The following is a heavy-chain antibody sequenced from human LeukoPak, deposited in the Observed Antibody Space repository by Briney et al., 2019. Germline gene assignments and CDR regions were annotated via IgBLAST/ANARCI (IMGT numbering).Heavy chain of an antibody. Sequence: ASVKVSCKASGYTFTGYYMHWVRQAPGQGLEWMGWINPNSGGTNYAQKFQGRVTMTRDTSISTAYMELSRLRSDDTAVYYCARDYLGATHYFGFWGQGTLVTVSS. D-gene: IGHD1-26*01. CDR3: ARDYLGATHYFGF. CDR1: GYTFTGYY. J-gene: IGHJ4*02. CDR2: INPNSGGT. V-gene: IGHV1-2*02.